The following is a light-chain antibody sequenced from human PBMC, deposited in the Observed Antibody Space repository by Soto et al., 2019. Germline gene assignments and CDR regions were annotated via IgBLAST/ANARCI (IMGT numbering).Light chain of an antibody. CDR3: QQYNTWVRGT. CDR1: QSVDSD. CDR2: GAS. J-gene: IGKJ2*01. Sequence: EVVVTQSPATLSVSPGERVTLSSRASQSVDSDVAWFQHKPGQDPRLLIYGASTRAAGIPGRFSGSGYETDFTFTISSLEPEDSATYFCQQYNTWVRGTFGQGTKLEIK. V-gene: IGKV3-15*01.